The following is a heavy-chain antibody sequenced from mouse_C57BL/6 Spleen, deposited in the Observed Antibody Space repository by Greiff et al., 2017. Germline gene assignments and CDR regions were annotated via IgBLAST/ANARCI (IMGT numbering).Heavy chain of an antibody. CDR3: ARGYPYYFDY. Sequence: QVQLQQPGAELVMPGASAKLSCKASGYTFTSYWMHWVKQRPGQGLEWIGEIDPSDSYTNYNQKFKGKSTLTVDKSSSTAYMQLSSLTSEDSAVYYCARGYPYYFDYWGQGTTLTVSS. J-gene: IGHJ2*01. CDR2: IDPSDSYT. D-gene: IGHD1-2*01. CDR1: GYTFTSYW. V-gene: IGHV1-69*01.